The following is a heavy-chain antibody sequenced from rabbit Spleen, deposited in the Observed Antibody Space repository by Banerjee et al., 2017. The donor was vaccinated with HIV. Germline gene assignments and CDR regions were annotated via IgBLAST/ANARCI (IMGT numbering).Heavy chain of an antibody. CDR3: ARDQGTSFSTYGMDL. V-gene: IGHV1S45*01. D-gene: IGHD1-1*01. J-gene: IGHJ6*01. CDR2: FDVSGNGIT. Sequence: QLVESGGGLVKPGASLTLTCKASGFSFSNKAVMCWVRQAPGKGLEWITCFDVSGNGITHYASWAKGRFTVSKTSSTTVTLHMTSLTAADTATYFCARDQGTSFSTYGMDLWGQGTLVTVS. CDR1: GFSFSNKAV.